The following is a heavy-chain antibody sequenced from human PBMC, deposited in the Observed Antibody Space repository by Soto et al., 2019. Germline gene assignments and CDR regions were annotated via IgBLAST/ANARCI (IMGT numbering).Heavy chain of an antibody. D-gene: IGHD3-16*02. CDR2: ISGSGGST. CDR3: VKAGGNPYDYIWGSYRQDWYFDL. V-gene: IGHV3-23*01. J-gene: IGHJ2*01. Sequence: EVQLLESGGGLVQPGGSLRLSCAASGFTFSSYAMSWVRQAPGKGLEWVSAISGSGGSTYYADSVKGRFTISRDNSKNTLYLQMNSLRAEDTAVYYCVKAGGNPYDYIWGSYRQDWYFDLWGRGTLVTVSS. CDR1: GFTFSSYA.